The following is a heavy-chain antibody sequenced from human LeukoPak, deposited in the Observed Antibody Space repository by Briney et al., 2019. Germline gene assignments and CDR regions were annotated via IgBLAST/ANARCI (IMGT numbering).Heavy chain of an antibody. J-gene: IGHJ4*02. Sequence: SVKVSCKASGGTFSSYAISWVRQAPGHGLEWMGGIIPIFGTANYAQKFQGRVTITTDESTSTAYMEPSSLRSEDTAVYYCARSKEKGRDGYNYLDYWGQGTLVTVSS. D-gene: IGHD5-24*01. V-gene: IGHV1-69*05. CDR2: IIPIFGTA. CDR1: GGTFSSYA. CDR3: ARSKEKGRDGYNYLDY.